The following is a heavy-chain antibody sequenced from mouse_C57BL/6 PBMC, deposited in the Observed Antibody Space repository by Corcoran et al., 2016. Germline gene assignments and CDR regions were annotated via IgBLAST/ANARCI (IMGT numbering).Heavy chain of an antibody. J-gene: IGHJ4*01. CDR3: ARRVGAAMDY. V-gene: IGHV1-26*01. Sequence: EVQLQQSGPELVKPGASVKISCKASGYTFTDYYMNWVKQCHGKSLEWIGDINPNNGGTSYNQKFKGKATLTVDKSSSTAYMELRSLTSEDSAVYYCARRVGAAMDYWGQGTSVTVSS. CDR1: GYTFTDYY. CDR2: INPNNGGT.